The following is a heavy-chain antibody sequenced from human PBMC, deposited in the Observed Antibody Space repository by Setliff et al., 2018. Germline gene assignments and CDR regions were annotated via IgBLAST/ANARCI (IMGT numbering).Heavy chain of an antibody. D-gene: IGHD1-26*01. CDR3: ARHPSSGSYYGGSIFYFDD. V-gene: IGHV4-39*01. J-gene: IGHJ4*02. Sequence: SETLSLTCTVSGDSISRSTYYWGWIRQSPGKGLDWIGTVDHSGNTFYSPSLKSRVTISVDTSKNQFSLKLSFVTAADTAVYYCARHPSSGSYYGGSIFYFDDWGPGILVTVSS. CDR1: GDSISRSTYY. CDR2: VDHSGNT.